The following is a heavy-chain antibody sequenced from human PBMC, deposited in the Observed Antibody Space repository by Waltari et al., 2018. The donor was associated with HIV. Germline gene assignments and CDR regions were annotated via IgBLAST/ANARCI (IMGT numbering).Heavy chain of an antibody. D-gene: IGHD2-2*01. V-gene: IGHV1-18*01. CDR1: GYTFTSYG. CDR3: ARGGPRGYCSSTSCQPYFQH. J-gene: IGHJ1*01. CDR2: ISAYNGNT. Sequence: QVQLVQSGAEVKKPGASVKVSCKASGYTFTSYGISWVRQAPGQGLEWMGWISAYNGNTNYAQKLQGRVTMTTDTSTSTAYMELRSLRSDDTAVYYCARGGPRGYCSSTSCQPYFQHWGQGTLVTVSS.